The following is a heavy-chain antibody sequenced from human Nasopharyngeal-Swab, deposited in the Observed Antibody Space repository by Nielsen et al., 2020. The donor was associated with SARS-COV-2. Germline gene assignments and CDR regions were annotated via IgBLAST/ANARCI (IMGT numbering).Heavy chain of an antibody. V-gene: IGHV3-7*01. CDR1: GFTFSSYW. D-gene: IGHD2-2*01. CDR2: IKQDGSEK. J-gene: IGHJ3*02. CDR3: ARDGGRGPYIVVVPAVDAFDI. Sequence: GGSLRLSCAASGFTFSSYWMSWVRQAPGQGLEWVANIKQDGSEKYYVDSVKGRFTISRDNAKNSLYLQMNSLRAEDTAVYYCARDGGRGPYIVVVPAVDAFDIWGQGTMVTVSS.